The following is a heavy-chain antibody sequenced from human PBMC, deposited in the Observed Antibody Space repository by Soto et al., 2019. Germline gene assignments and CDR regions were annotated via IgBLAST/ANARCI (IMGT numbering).Heavy chain of an antibody. CDR3: ARGESISVAWFDY. J-gene: IGHJ4*02. V-gene: IGHV6-1*01. D-gene: IGHD6-19*01. Sequence: TLSLTCAISGDSVSSNSAAWNWITQCPSRGLEWLGRTYYRSKWYNDYAVSVKSRITINPDTSKNQFSLQLNSVTPEDASVYYCARGESISVAWFDYWGQGTLVTVSS. CDR1: GDSVSSNSAA. CDR2: TYYRSKWYN.